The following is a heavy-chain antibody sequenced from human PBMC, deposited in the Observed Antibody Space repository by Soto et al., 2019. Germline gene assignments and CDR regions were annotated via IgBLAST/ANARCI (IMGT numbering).Heavy chain of an antibody. D-gene: IGHD2-2*01. CDR3: ARVGFCGSTSCYGVYMDV. V-gene: IGHV3-48*01. Sequence: EVQLVESGGGLVQPGGSLRLSCAASGFTFSSYSMNWVRQAPGKGLEWVSYISSSSSTIYYADSVKGRFTISRDNAKNSLYLQMNSLRAEDTAVYYCARVGFCGSTSCYGVYMDVWGKGTTVTVSS. CDR1: GFTFSSYS. CDR2: ISSSSSTI. J-gene: IGHJ6*03.